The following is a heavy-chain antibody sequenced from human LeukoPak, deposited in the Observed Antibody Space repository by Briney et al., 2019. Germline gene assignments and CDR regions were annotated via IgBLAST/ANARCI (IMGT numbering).Heavy chain of an antibody. Sequence: PSETLSLTCTVSGGSISSSSYYWGWIRQPPGKGLEWIGSIYYSGSIYYNPSLKSRVTISVDTSKNQFSLKLSSVTAADTAVYYCARQGINYYDSNNWFDPWGQGTLVTVSS. V-gene: IGHV4-39*01. CDR1: GGSISSSSYY. CDR3: ARQGINYYDSNNWFDP. J-gene: IGHJ5*02. CDR2: IYYSGSI. D-gene: IGHD3-22*01.